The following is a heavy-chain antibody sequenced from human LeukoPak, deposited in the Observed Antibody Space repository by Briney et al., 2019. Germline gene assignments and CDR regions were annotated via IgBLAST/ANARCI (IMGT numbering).Heavy chain of an antibody. CDR3: AKELVQQLGDFYYYYYMDV. Sequence: GGSLRLSCAASGFTFSSYGMHWVRQAPGKGLEWVAVISYDGSNKYYADSVKGRFTISRDNSKNTLYLQMNSLRAEDTAVYYCAKELVQQLGDFYYYYYMDVWGKGTTVTISS. CDR1: GFTFSSYG. V-gene: IGHV3-30*18. CDR2: ISYDGSNK. D-gene: IGHD6-13*01. J-gene: IGHJ6*03.